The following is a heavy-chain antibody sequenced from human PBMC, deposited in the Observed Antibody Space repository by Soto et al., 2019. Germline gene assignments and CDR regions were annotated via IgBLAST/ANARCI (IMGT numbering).Heavy chain of an antibody. CDR2: INPNSGGT. D-gene: IGHD2-2*02. J-gene: IGHJ6*02. Sequence: ASVKVSCKASGYTFTGYYMQWVRQAPGQGLELMGWINPNSGGTNYAQKFQGRVTMTRDTSISTAYMELSRLRSDDTAVYYCARVYCSSTSCYRYYYYYGMDVWGQGTTVTVYS. CDR1: GYTFTGYY. CDR3: ARVYCSSTSCYRYYYYYGMDV. V-gene: IGHV1-2*02.